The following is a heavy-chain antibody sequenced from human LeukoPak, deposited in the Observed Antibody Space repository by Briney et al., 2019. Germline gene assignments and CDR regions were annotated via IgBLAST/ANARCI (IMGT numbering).Heavy chain of an antibody. J-gene: IGHJ6*02. D-gene: IGHD4-17*01. CDR3: AKDRTVDYYYGMDV. Sequence: GGSLRLSCAASGITFDGFAMHWVRQAPGKGLEWVSGITWNSGSTDYADSVKGRFTISRDNAKNSLYLQMNSLRAEDTALYYCAKDRTVDYYYGMDVWGQGTTVTVSS. CDR2: ITWNSGST. V-gene: IGHV3-9*01. CDR1: GITFDGFA.